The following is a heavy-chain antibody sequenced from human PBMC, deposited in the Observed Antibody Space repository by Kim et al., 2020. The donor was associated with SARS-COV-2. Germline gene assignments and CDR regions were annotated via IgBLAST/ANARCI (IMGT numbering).Heavy chain of an antibody. CDR3: ARDVVPAATNWFDP. Sequence: AQKFQGRVKITADESTSTAYMELSSLRSEDTAVYYCARDVVPAATNWFDPWGQGTLVTVSS. J-gene: IGHJ5*02. V-gene: IGHV1-69*01. D-gene: IGHD2-2*01.